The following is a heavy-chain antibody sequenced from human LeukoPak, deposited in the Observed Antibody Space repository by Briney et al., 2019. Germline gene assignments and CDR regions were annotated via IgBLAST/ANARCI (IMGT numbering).Heavy chain of an antibody. J-gene: IGHJ4*02. Sequence: PGGSLRLSCAASGFTFSSYAMSRVRQAPGKGLEWVSAISGSGGSTYYADSVKGRFTISRDNSKNALYLQMNSLRAEDTAVYYCAKNPGTIRYFDYVEDYFDYWGQGTLVTVSP. D-gene: IGHD3-9*01. CDR1: GFTFSSYA. V-gene: IGHV3-23*01. CDR3: AKNPGTIRYFDYVEDYFDY. CDR2: ISGSGGST.